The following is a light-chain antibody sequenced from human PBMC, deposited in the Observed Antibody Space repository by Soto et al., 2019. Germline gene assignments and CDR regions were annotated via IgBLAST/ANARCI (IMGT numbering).Light chain of an antibody. Sequence: QSVLTQPASVSGSPGQSITISCTGTSSDVGSYKFVSWYQQYPGKVPKLMMYEGSKRPSGVSSRFSGSKSGNTASLTISGLQPEDEADYYCCSYAGDRTLIFGGGTKVTVL. CDR2: EGS. CDR3: CSYAGDRTLI. CDR1: SSDVGSYKF. V-gene: IGLV2-23*01. J-gene: IGLJ2*01.